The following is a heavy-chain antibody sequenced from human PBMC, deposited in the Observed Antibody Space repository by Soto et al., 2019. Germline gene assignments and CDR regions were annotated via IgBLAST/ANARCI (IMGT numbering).Heavy chain of an antibody. CDR2: IYYSGST. CDR1: GGSVSSGDFY. CDR3: ARGYYGSGSYFNVDWFDP. V-gene: IGHV4-61*08. J-gene: IGHJ5*02. D-gene: IGHD3-10*01. Sequence: QVQLQESGPGLVKPSETLSLTCTVSGGSVSSGDFYWSWIRQPPGKGLEWIGYIYYSGSTNYNPSLKSRVTISVDTSKNQFYLKLSSVTAADTAVYYCARGYYGSGSYFNVDWFDPWGQGTLVTVSS.